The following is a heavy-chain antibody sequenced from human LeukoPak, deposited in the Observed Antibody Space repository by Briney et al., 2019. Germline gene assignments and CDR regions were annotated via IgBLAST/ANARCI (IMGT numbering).Heavy chain of an antibody. V-gene: IGHV5-51*01. CDR2: IYPWDSGS. CDR3: ARRNGSPAHDAFDI. D-gene: IGHD1-1*01. CDR1: GYSFTSYW. Sequence: WESLKIFSRGAGYSFTSYWIGLVRQVPGKGLEWMVIIYPWDSGSRFSPSFEGQVTISASKSISTAYLPWSRLKASDTAMYYCARRNGSPAHDAFDIWGEGTMVTVSP. J-gene: IGHJ3*02.